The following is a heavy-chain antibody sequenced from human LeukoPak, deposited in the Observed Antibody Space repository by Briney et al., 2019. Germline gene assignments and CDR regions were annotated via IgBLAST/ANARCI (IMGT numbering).Heavy chain of an antibody. CDR3: ARVRGGWGYYYGMDV. CDR2: ISSSGSTI. CDR1: GFTFSSYE. J-gene: IGHJ6*02. Sequence: GGSLRLSCAASGFTFSSYEMNWVRQAPGKGLEWVSYISSSGSTIYYADSVKGRFTISRDNAKNSLYLQMNSLRAEDTAVYYCARVRGGWGYYYGMDVWGQGTTVTVSS. V-gene: IGHV3-48*03. D-gene: IGHD6-19*01.